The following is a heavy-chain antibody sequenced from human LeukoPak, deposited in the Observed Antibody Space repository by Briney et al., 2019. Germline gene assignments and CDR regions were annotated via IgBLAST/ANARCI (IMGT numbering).Heavy chain of an antibody. V-gene: IGHV1-18*01. D-gene: IGHD6-13*01. CDR3: AREASSSWYPYYFDY. CDR2: ISAYNGNT. CDR1: GYTFTSYG. J-gene: IGHJ4*02. Sequence: ASVKVSCKASGYTFTSYGISWVRQAPGQGLEWMGWISAYNGNTNYAQKLQGRVTMTTDTSASTAYMELRSLRSDDTAVYYCAREASSSWYPYYFDYWGQGTLVTVSS.